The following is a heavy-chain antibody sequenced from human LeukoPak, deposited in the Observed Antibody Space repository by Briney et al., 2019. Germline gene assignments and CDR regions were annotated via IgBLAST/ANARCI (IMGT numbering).Heavy chain of an antibody. CDR3: ARNYGGTSKFFDY. V-gene: IGHV1-2*02. CDR1: GYTFTDYF. Sequence: ASVKVSCKASGYTFTDYFIHWVRQAPGQGLEWMGWVSPNIGATNYAQRFQGRVTMTWDTSISTAYLEVSRLTSDDTALYYCARNYGGTSKFFDYWGQGTLDTASS. D-gene: IGHD4-23*01. J-gene: IGHJ4*02. CDR2: VSPNIGAT.